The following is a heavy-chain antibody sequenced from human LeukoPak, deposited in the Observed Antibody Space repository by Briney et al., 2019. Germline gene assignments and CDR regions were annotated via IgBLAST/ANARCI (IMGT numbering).Heavy chain of an antibody. CDR1: GGSLSCYY. J-gene: IGHJ4*02. D-gene: IGHD3-9*01. V-gene: IGHV4-34*01. CDR2: SNHSGST. Sequence: LEDLLLTCACYGGSLSCYYWSSIRPPPREGVDWIGESNHSGSTKYNPSRKSRVTISVDTSKNQFSLKLSSVTAADTAVYYSAVYDISYEWGYSRDYWGQGTLVTVSS. CDR3: AVYDISYEWGYSRDY.